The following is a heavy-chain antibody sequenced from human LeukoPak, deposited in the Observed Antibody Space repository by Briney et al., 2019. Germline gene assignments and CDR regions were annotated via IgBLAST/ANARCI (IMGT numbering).Heavy chain of an antibody. Sequence: PSEALSLTCTVSGASISNVDFYWTWIRQAPGKGLEWIGYIYNSGSTHFNPSLKSRVTMSDDTSKNQFSLRLSSVTAADTAVYYCAAEEIVIVPTATNSYFDTWGQGILVTVSS. CDR3: AAEEIVIVPTATNSYFDT. V-gene: IGHV4-30-4*08. J-gene: IGHJ4*02. CDR2: IYNSGST. D-gene: IGHD2-2*01. CDR1: GASISNVDFY.